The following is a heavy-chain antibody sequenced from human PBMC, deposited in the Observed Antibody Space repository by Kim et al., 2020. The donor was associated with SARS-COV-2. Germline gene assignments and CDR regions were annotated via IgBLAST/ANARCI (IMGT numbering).Heavy chain of an antibody. V-gene: IGHV4-31*03. CDR3: ARDAQFSDRHTFDH. Sequence: SETLSLTCSVSGASISSGGHYWTWIRQHPGKGLEWIGYIYYSGSSYYNPSLKSRVIISIDTSKNQFSLKLSSVTAADTALYYCARDAQFSDRHTFDHWGQGALVTVSS. CDR2: IYYSGSS. CDR1: GASISSGGHY. D-gene: IGHD2-21*02. J-gene: IGHJ4*02.